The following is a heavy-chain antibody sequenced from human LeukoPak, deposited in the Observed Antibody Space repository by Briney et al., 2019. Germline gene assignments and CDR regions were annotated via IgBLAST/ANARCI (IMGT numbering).Heavy chain of an antibody. Sequence: PGGSLRLSCAASGFTFSDYYMSWIRQAPGKGLEWVSYISSSGSTIYYADSVKGRFTISRDNAKNSLYLQMNSLRAEDTAVYYCARDQVTMVRGVIMDYYYGMDVWGQGTTVTVSS. J-gene: IGHJ6*02. CDR1: GFTFSDYY. CDR2: ISSSGSTI. D-gene: IGHD3-10*01. CDR3: ARDQVTMVRGVIMDYYYGMDV. V-gene: IGHV3-11*01.